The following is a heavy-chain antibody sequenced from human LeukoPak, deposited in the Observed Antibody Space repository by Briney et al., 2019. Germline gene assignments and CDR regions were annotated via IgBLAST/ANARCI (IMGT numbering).Heavy chain of an antibody. V-gene: IGHV3-23*01. CDR1: GITFSSYA. CDR3: AKGGRAYYDSSGYFDY. Sequence: GGSLRLSCAASGITFSSYAMSWVRQAPGKGLEWVSAISGSGGSTYYADSVKGRFTISRDNSKNTLYLQMNSLRAEDTAVYYCAKGGRAYYDSSGYFDYWGQGTLVTVSS. D-gene: IGHD3-22*01. CDR2: ISGSGGST. J-gene: IGHJ4*02.